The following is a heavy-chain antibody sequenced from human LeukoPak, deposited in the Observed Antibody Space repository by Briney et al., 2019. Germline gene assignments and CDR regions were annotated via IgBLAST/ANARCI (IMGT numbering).Heavy chain of an antibody. CDR2: INYSGNT. Sequence: PSETLSLICDVSGGSISSSDHYWNWIRQPPGTGLEWIASINYSGNTYYNSSLKSRVTMSVDTSKNQISLKLTYVTAADTALCYCGRARLGNGGLDPWGQGTLVTVSS. J-gene: IGHJ5*02. CDR3: GRARLGNGGLDP. V-gene: IGHV4-39*01. D-gene: IGHD3-16*01. CDR1: GGSISSSDHY.